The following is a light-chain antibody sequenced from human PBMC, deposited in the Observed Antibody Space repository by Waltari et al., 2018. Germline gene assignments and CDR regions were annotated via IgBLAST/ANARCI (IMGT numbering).Light chain of an antibody. Sequence: EIVLTQSSGTLSLSPGERATLFCRASQSVGRTLAWYQQKRGQAPRLIIDGASTRATGIPDRFSGSGSGTDFSLTIRRLEPEDFAVYYCQHYVRLPATFGQGTKVEIK. CDR3: QHYVRLPAT. CDR2: GAS. J-gene: IGKJ1*01. V-gene: IGKV3-20*01. CDR1: QSVGRT.